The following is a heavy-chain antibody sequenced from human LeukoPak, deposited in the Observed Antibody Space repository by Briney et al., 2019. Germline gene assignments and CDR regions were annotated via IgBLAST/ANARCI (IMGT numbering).Heavy chain of an antibody. J-gene: IGHJ4*02. D-gene: IGHD3-10*01. CDR2: FDPEEGET. Sequence: ASVKVSCKVSGCTLTELSMHWVRQAPGKGLEWMGGFDPEEGETIYAQKFQGRVTMTEDTSTDTAYMELSSLRSEDTAVYYCATAEPVGSLQFDYWGQGTLVTVSS. CDR1: GCTLTELS. CDR3: ATAEPVGSLQFDY. V-gene: IGHV1-24*01.